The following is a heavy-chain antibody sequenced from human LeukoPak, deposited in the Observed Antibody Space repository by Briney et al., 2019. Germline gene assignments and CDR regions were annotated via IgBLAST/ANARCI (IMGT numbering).Heavy chain of an antibody. Sequence: GGSLRLSCAASGFTFSSYWMHWVRQAPGRGLVWVSRINNDGSSTSYADSVKGRFTISRDNAKNTLHLQMNSLRAEDTAVYYCGRVRSAGAVDYWGQGTLVTVSS. V-gene: IGHV3-74*01. J-gene: IGHJ4*02. CDR1: GFTFSSYW. CDR2: INNDGSST. CDR3: GRVRSAGAVDY.